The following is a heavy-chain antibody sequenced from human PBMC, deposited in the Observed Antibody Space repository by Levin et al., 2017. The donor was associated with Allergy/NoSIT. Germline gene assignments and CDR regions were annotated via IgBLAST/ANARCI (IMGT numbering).Heavy chain of an antibody. CDR2: IYYSGST. J-gene: IGHJ5*02. D-gene: IGHD3-9*01. Sequence: SQTLSLTCTVSGGSISSYYWSWIWQPPGKGLEWIGYIYYSGSTNYNPSLKSRVTISVDTSKNQFSLKLSSVTAADTAVYYCARDGGYYDILTGYVQDNWFDPWGQGTLVTVSS. CDR1: GGSISSYY. CDR3: ARDGGYYDILTGYVQDNWFDP. V-gene: IGHV4-59*01.